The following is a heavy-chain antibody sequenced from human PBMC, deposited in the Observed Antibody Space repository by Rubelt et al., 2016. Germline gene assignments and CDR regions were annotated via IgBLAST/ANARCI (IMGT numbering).Heavy chain of an antibody. V-gene: IGHV4-34*01. D-gene: IGHD2-2*01. CDR3: ARKRRVVVPAAVRDRDAFDV. CDR1: GGSFSDYY. J-gene: IGHJ3*01. CDR2: INYSGST. Sequence: QVQLQQWGAGLLKPSETLSLTCAVYGGSFSDYYWSWIRQSPGKGLEWIARINYSGSTYYNPSLKSRVTISVDTSKIQFSLKLSSMTAAETAVYYCARKRRVVVPAAVRDRDAFDVWGQGTMVTVSS.